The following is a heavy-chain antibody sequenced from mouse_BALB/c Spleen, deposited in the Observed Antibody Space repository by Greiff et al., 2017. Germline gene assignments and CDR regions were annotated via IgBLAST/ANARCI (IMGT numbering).Heavy chain of an antibody. V-gene: IGHV1-14*01. D-gene: IGHD1-1*01. Sequence: EVKLMESGPELVKPGASVKMSCKASGYTFTSYVMHWVKQKPGQGLEWIGYINPYNDGTKYNEKFKGKATLTSDKSSSTAYMELSSLTSEDSAVYYCAREGYYGSSYGWYFDVWGAGTTVTVSS. CDR2: INPYNDGT. CDR3: AREGYYGSSYGWYFDV. CDR1: GYTFTSYV. J-gene: IGHJ1*01.